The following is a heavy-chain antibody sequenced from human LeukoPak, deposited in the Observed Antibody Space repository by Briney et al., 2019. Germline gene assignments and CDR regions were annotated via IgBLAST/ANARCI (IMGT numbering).Heavy chain of an antibody. CDR1: GGSISSYY. V-gene: IGHV4-59*01. CDR2: TSYSGST. CDR3: ARDPGDTTMNDAFDI. D-gene: IGHD5-18*01. Sequence: PSETLSLTCTVSGGSISSYYWSWVRQPPGKGLEWIGYTSYSGSTKYNPSLKSRVTISVDTSENQVSLKLSSVTAADTAVYYCARDPGDTTMNDAFDIWGQGTMVTVSS. J-gene: IGHJ3*02.